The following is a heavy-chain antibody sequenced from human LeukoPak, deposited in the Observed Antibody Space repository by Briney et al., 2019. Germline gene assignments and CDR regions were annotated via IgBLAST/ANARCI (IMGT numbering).Heavy chain of an antibody. CDR3: ARADDYGGNPSDY. CDR1: GYTFTGYY. V-gene: IGHV1-2*04. CDR2: INPNSGGT. D-gene: IGHD4-23*01. J-gene: IGHJ4*02. Sequence: ASVKVSCKASGYTFTGYYMHWVRPAPGQGLEWMGWINPNSGGTNYAQKFQGWVTMTRDTSISTAYMELSRLRSDDTAVYYCARADDYGGNPSDYWGQGTLVTVSS.